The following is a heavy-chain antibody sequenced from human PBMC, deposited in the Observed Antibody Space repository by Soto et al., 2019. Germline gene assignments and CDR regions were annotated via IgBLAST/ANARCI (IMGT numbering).Heavy chain of an antibody. D-gene: IGHD5-12*01. CDR1: GGSISSYY. J-gene: IGHJ5*02. Sequence: SETLSLTCTVSGGSISSYYWSWIRQPPGKGLEWIGYIYYSGSTNYNPSLKSRVTISVDTSKNQFSLKLSSVTAADTAVYYCARGGYSGYDYVGWFDPWGQGTLVTVSS. CDR2: IYYSGST. V-gene: IGHV4-59*01. CDR3: ARGGYSGYDYVGWFDP.